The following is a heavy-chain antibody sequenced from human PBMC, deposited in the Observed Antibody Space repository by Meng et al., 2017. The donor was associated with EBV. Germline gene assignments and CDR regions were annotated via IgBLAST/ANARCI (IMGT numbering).Heavy chain of an antibody. Sequence: PFSDTGPTRVTPTHALTLTCTCSAVSLSTRAVGVRSIPHPPAKALEWLALIYWNDDKRYSPSLKIRLTITKDTSKNHVVLTITNMDPVNAATYYCSHIIAARPLDYWGQGTLVTVSS. CDR3: SHIIAARPLDY. CDR2: IYWNDDK. J-gene: IGHJ4*02. D-gene: IGHD6-6*01. V-gene: IGHV2-5*01. CDR1: AVSLSTRAVG.